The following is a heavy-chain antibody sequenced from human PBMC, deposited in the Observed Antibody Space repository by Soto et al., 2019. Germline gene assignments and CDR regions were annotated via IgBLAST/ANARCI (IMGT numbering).Heavy chain of an antibody. CDR1: GYSFTSYW. CDR3: ARRYCTNGVCYTEGPNWFDP. D-gene: IGHD2-8*01. V-gene: IGHV5-51*01. Sequence: PGESLNISCKGSGYSFTSYWIGLVRQMPGKGLEWMGIIYPGDSDTRYSPSFQGQVTISADKSISTAYLQWSSLKASDTAMYYCARRYCTNGVCYTEGPNWFDPWGQGTLVTVSS. CDR2: IYPGDSDT. J-gene: IGHJ5*02.